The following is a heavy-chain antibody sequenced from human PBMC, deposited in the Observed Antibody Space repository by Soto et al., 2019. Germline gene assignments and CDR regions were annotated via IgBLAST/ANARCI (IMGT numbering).Heavy chain of an antibody. D-gene: IGHD6-19*01. CDR2: IYYGGST. V-gene: IGHV4-59*01. CDR3: ARDRYTTGWYYFDP. J-gene: IGHJ5*02. Sequence: SETRSLTSTVSGGSMSSCYWRWIRQPPGKGLEWIGYIYYGGSTNYNPSLKSRVTISLDTSKSQFSLKLSSVTAADTAVYYCARDRYTTGWYYFDPWGQGTLVTVAS. CDR1: GGSMSSCY.